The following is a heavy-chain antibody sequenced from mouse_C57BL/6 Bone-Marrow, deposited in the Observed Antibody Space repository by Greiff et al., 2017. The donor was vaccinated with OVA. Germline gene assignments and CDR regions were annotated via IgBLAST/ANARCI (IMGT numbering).Heavy chain of an antibody. CDR3: ARSPTVVATRDWYFDV. CDR1: GYTFTDYN. J-gene: IGHJ1*03. CDR2: INPNNGGT. Sequence: VQLQQSGPELVKPGASVKIPCKASGYTFTDYNMDWVKQSHGKSLEWIGDINPNNGGTIYNQKFKGKATLTVDKSSSTAYMELRSLTSEDTAVYYCARSPTVVATRDWYFDVWGTGTTVTVS. V-gene: IGHV1-18*01. D-gene: IGHD1-1*01.